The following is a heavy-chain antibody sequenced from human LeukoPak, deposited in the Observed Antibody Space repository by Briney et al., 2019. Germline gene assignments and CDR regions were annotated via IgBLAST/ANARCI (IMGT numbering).Heavy chain of an antibody. CDR3: AKSVWIQLWPPLDY. CDR2: ISYDGSNK. D-gene: IGHD5-18*01. J-gene: IGHJ4*02. V-gene: IGHV3-30*18. CDR1: GFTFDDYA. Sequence: PGGSLRLSCAASGFTFDDYAMHWVRQAPGKGLEWVAVISYDGSNKYYADSVKGRFTISRDNSKNTLYLQMNSLRAEDTAVYYCAKSVWIQLWPPLDYWGQGTLVTVSS.